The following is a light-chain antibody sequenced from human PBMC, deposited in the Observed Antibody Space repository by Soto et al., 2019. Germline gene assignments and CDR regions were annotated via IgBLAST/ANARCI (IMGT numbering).Light chain of an antibody. CDR2: GAS. V-gene: IGKV3-20*01. CDR1: QSVNSNY. Sequence: EIVLTQSPGTLSLSPGERATLSCRASQSVNSNYFAWYQQKPGQAPRLLIYGASSRATDIPDRFSGSGSGTDFTLTISRLEPEDFAVYYCQQYGSSPYTFGKGTKLEIK. CDR3: QQYGSSPYT. J-gene: IGKJ2*01.